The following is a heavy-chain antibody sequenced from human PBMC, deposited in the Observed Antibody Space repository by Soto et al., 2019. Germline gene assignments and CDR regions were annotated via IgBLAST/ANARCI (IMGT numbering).Heavy chain of an antibody. CDR3: ARDVGFYYGMDV. D-gene: IGHD2-15*01. J-gene: IGHJ6*02. Sequence: QVQLQESGPGLVKPSETLSLTCTVSGGSISSYYWSWIRQPPGKGLEWIGYIYNSGSTNYNPSLKSRVTISVDSSKNQFSLKLSSVTAADTAVYYCARDVGFYYGMDVWGQGTTVTVSS. V-gene: IGHV4-59*01. CDR1: GGSISSYY. CDR2: IYNSGST.